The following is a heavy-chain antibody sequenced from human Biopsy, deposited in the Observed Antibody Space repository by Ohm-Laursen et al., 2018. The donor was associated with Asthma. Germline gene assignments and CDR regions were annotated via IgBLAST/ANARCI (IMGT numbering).Heavy chain of an antibody. CDR3: ARTYYDFLTGQVIDAFAI. J-gene: IGHJ3*02. CDR1: GYTFISYA. Sequence: ASVKVSCKASGYTFISYAIHWVRQAPGQRLEWMGWINAGNGNTKYSQKFQGRVTITRDTSASTAYMELSSLRSEDTAVYYCARTYYDFLTGQVIDAFAIWGQGTLVTVSS. CDR2: INAGNGNT. D-gene: IGHD3-9*01. V-gene: IGHV1-3*01.